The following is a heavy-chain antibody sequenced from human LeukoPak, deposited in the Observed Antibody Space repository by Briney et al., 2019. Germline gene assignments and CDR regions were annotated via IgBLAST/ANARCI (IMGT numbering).Heavy chain of an antibody. J-gene: IGHJ4*02. V-gene: IGHV3-66*01. CDR1: GFTVSSNY. D-gene: IGHD4-17*01. CDR2: IYSGGST. Sequence: PGGSLRLSCAASGFTVSSNYMSWVRQAPGKGLEWASVIYSGGSTYYADSVKGRFTISRDNSKNTLYLQMNSLRAEDTAVYYCARDRTTVTRRYFDYWGQGTLVTVSS. CDR3: ARDRTTVTRRYFDY.